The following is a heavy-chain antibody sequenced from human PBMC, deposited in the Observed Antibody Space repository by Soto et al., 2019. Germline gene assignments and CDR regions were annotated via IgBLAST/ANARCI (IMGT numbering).Heavy chain of an antibody. CDR3: VSDRGYGHASVPYS. V-gene: IGHV3-30*03. D-gene: IGHD5-18*01. CDR2: ISYDGGLQ. CDR1: GFTFTSYG. Sequence: QAHLVESGGGVVQPGRSLRLSCAASGFTFTSYGMHWVRLAPGTRLEWVAVISYDGGLQHYADSVKGRFTISTDNSKNMVLLQMNSLRAEDTAVYYCVSDRGYGHASVPYSWGQGTLVSVSS. J-gene: IGHJ4*02.